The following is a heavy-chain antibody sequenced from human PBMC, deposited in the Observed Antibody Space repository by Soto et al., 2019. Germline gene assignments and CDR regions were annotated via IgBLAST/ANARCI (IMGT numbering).Heavy chain of an antibody. CDR1: GGSISSGGYS. Sequence: QLQLQESGSGLVKPSQTLSLTCAVSGGSISSGGYSWSWIRQPPGKGLEWIGNIYHSGSTYYNPSLTGRVTISVDRSKNQCSLKLGSVTAADTAMYYCVSAHYGDSGYGMDVWGQGTTVPVSS. D-gene: IGHD4-17*01. CDR2: IYHSGST. J-gene: IGHJ6*02. CDR3: VSAHYGDSGYGMDV. V-gene: IGHV4-30-2*01.